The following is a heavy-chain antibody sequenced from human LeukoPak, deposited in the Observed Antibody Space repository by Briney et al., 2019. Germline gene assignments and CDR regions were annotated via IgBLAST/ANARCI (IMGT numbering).Heavy chain of an antibody. D-gene: IGHD6-6*01. CDR2: IYPGDSDT. V-gene: IGHV5-51*01. CDR1: GYMISNYW. J-gene: IGHJ4*02. Sequence: AESLKISCKASGYMISNYWIGWVRHMPRKSLEWMGTIYPGDSDTTYSPSFQRQVTISADKSISTAYLQWNSLKDSDTAMYFCARQTSSSSRVDFWGQGTLVTVSS. CDR3: ARQTSSSSRVDF.